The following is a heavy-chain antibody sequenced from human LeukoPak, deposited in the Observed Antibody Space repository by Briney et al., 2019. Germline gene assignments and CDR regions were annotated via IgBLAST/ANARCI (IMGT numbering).Heavy chain of an antibody. D-gene: IGHD5-18*01. Sequence: PSETLSLTCTVSGGSISSYYWSWIRQPPGKGLEWIGYIYYIGSTNYNPSLKSRVTISVDTSKNQFSLRLSSVTAADTAVYYCARQRYVDTAMVDYWGQGTLVTVSS. CDR2: IYYIGST. CDR3: ARQRYVDTAMVDY. V-gene: IGHV4-59*08. J-gene: IGHJ4*02. CDR1: GGSISSYY.